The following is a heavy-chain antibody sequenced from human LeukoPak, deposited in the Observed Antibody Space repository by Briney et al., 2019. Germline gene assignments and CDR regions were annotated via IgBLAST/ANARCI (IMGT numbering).Heavy chain of an antibody. J-gene: IGHJ3*02. D-gene: IGHD1-26*01. CDR1: GGSISSYY. CDR2: IYYSGST. Sequence: PSETLSLTCTVSGGSISSYYWSWIRQPPGKGLEWIGYIYYSGSTNYNPSLKSRVTISVDTSKNQFSLKLSSVTAADTAVYYCAGWRELAFDIWGQGTMVTVSS. V-gene: IGHV4-59*01. CDR3: AGWRELAFDI.